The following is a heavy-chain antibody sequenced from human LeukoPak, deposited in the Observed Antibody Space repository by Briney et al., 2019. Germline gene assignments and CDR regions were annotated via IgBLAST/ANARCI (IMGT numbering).Heavy chain of an antibody. D-gene: IGHD3-16*02. V-gene: IGHV4-59*01. Sequence: SETLSLTCTVSGGSISSYYWSWIRQPPGKGLEWIGYIYYSGSTNYNPSLKSRVTISVDTSKNQFSLKLSSVTAGDTAVYYCARGGYDYVWGSYRYLIFDYWGQGTLVTVSS. CDR3: ARGGYDYVWGSYRYLIFDY. CDR1: GGSISSYY. J-gene: IGHJ4*02. CDR2: IYYSGST.